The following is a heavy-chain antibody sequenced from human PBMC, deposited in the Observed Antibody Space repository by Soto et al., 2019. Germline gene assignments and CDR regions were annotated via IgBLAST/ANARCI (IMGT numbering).Heavy chain of an antibody. CDR1: GFTFSSYA. CDR2: ISGSGGST. J-gene: IGHJ5*02. V-gene: IGHV3-23*01. CDR3: AKDPQSNWNDVYNWFDP. D-gene: IGHD1-1*01. Sequence: GGSLRLSCAASGFTFSSYAMSWVRQAPGKGLEWVSAISGSGGSTYYADSVKGRFTISRDNSKNTLYLQMNSLRAEDTAVYYCAKDPQSNWNDVYNWFDPRGQGTLVTVSS.